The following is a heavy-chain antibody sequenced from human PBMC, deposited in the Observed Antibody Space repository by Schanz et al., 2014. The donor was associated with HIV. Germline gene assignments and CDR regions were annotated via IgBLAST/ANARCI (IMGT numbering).Heavy chain of an antibody. CDR3: TTDPRT. Sequence: EVQLVESGGGLVKPGGSLRLSCAASGFTFSSYSMNWVRQAPGKGLEWLGRVKSQKDGGRTDYAAPAKGRFTVSRDDSKGTVYLQMNSLRVEDTGMYYCTTDPRTWGQGVLVTVSS. CDR1: GFTFSSYS. CDR2: VKSQKDGGRT. V-gene: IGHV3-15*01. J-gene: IGHJ5*02.